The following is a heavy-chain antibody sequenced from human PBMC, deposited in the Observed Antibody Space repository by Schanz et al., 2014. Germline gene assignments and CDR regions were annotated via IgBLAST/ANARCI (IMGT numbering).Heavy chain of an antibody. CDR1: GFTFSSYG. J-gene: IGHJ4*02. CDR3: ARARPSGYALDF. Sequence: QVQLVESGGGVVQPGRSLRLSCAVSGFTFSSYGMHWVRQAPGKGLEWVALISYDGSNKHYADSVKGRFTISRDNSKKTLYVQMTRLRAEDTAVYYCARARPSGYALDFWGQGTLVTVSS. V-gene: IGHV3-30*03. CDR2: ISYDGSNK. D-gene: IGHD5-12*01.